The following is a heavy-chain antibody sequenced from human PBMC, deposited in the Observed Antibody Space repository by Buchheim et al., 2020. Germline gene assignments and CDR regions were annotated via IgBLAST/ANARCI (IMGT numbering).Heavy chain of an antibody. Sequence: QLVQSGAEVKRPGSSVKVSCRASGGTFSSAVIGWVRHAPGHGLEWMGGIIPVFGTLNYAQKFQGRLSIAPDRSTSTVYMELSSLTSDDTAVYFCARGDDLWGRGTL. CDR2: IIPVFGTL. D-gene: IGHD3-16*01. CDR1: GGTFSSAV. V-gene: IGHV1-69*06. CDR3: ARGDDL. J-gene: IGHJ2*01.